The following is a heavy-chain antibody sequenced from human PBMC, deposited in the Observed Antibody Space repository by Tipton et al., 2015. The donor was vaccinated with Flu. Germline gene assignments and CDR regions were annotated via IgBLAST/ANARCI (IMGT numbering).Heavy chain of an antibody. CDR2: ISAYNGNT. D-gene: IGHD3-22*01. V-gene: IGHV1-18*04. CDR3: ASADYDSSGYYYAY. CDR1: GYTINSYG. J-gene: IGHJ4*02. Sequence: QLVQSGGEVRKPGASVKVSCQASGYTINSYGISWVRQAPGQGLEWMGWISAYNGNTNYADSLQGRVTMTTDTSTKTVFMELRSLRSDDTAVYYCASADYDSSGYYYAYWGQGTLISVSS.